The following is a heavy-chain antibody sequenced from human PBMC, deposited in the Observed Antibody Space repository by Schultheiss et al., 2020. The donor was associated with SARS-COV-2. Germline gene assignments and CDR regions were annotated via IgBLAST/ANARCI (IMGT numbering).Heavy chain of an antibody. D-gene: IGHD2-8*01. V-gene: IGHV1-2*04. CDR3: ARDKYNGPLDY. J-gene: IGHJ4*02. CDR2: INPNSGGT. Sequence: ASVKVSCKASGYTFTSYAMHWVRQAPGQGLEWMGWINPNSGGTYFAKKFQGWVTMTRDTSASTAYMELSSLISEDTAVYYCARDKYNGPLDYWGQGTLVTVSS. CDR1: GYTFTSYA.